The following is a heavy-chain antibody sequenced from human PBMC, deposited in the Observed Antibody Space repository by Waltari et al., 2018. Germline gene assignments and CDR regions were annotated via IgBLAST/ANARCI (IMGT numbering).Heavy chain of an antibody. Sequence: QVQLVQSGAEVQKPGASVKVSCKASGYTFTSYAMHWVRQAPGQRLEWMGWNNAGNDNTKYSQKCQSRVTITRDTSARTAYMELSSLRSEDTAVYYCASDYDFWSGYSFNWFDPWGQGTLVTVSS. CDR3: ASDYDFWSGYSFNWFDP. CDR1: GYTFTSYA. J-gene: IGHJ5*02. V-gene: IGHV1-3*01. CDR2: NNAGNDNT. D-gene: IGHD3-3*01.